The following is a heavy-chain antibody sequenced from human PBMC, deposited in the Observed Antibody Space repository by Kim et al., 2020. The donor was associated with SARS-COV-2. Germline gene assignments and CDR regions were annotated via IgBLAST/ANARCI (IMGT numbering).Heavy chain of an antibody. V-gene: IGHV3-23*01. CDR3: AHPRYCSGGSCAPPYYFDY. J-gene: IGHJ4*02. D-gene: IGHD2-15*01. CDR2: ISGSGGST. CDR1: GFTFSSYA. Sequence: GGSLRLSCAASGFTFSSYAMSWVRQAPGKGLEWVSAISGSGGSTYYADSVKGRFTISRDNSKNTLYLQMNSLRAEDTAVYYCAHPRYCSGGSCAPPYYFDYWGQGNLVTVSS.